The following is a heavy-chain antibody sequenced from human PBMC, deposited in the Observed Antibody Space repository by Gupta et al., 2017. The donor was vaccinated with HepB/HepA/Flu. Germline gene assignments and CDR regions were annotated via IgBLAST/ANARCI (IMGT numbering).Heavy chain of an antibody. CDR1: GYTFTSYD. V-gene: IGHV1-8*03. CDR2: INPNSGNT. D-gene: IGHD3-3*01. Sequence: QVQLVQSGAEVKKPGASVKVSCKASGYTFTSYDINWVRQATGQGLEWMGWINPNSGNTGYAQKFQGRVTITRNTSISTAYMELSSLRSEDTAVYYCARRGGGRITIFGVISYYYMDVWGKGTTVTVSS. CDR3: ARRGGGRITIFGVISYYYMDV. J-gene: IGHJ6*03.